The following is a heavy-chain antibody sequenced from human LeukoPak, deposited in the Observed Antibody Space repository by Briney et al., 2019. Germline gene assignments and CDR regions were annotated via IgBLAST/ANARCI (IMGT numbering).Heavy chain of an antibody. J-gene: IGHJ3*02. V-gene: IGHV4-59*01. D-gene: IGHD2-15*01. CDR3: ARGANQLMDIVVVVAATHAFDI. CDR2: IYYSGST. CDR1: GFTFSSYA. Sequence: GSLRLSCAASGFTFSSYAMSWIRQPPGKGLEWIGYIYYSGSTNYNPSLKSRVTISVDTSKNQFSLKLSSVTAADTAVYYCARGANQLMDIVVVVAATHAFDIWGQGTMVTVSS.